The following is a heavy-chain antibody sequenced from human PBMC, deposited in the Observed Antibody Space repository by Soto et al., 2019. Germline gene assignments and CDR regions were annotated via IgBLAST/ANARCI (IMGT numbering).Heavy chain of an antibody. CDR1: GYTLTSYG. J-gene: IGHJ5*02. CDR2: ISTYNGNT. Sequence: GPPVKVSRKAAGYTLTSYGISWGRQAPGQRLEWMGWISTYNGNTNYAQKLQDRVTLTTDTSTSTAYMELRTLGSDDTAVYYCARDKEWSYYDSSGFHWFDPWGQGALVTVSS. D-gene: IGHD3-22*01. V-gene: IGHV1-18*01. CDR3: ARDKEWSYYDSSGFHWFDP.